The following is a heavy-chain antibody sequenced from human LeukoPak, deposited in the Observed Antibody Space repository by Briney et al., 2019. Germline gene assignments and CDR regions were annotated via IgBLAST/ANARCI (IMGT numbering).Heavy chain of an antibody. J-gene: IGHJ4*02. CDR3: ARGPAADIVLILG. Sequence: SVKVSCKASGGTFISYAISWVRQAPGQGLEWMGGIIPIFGTANYAQKFQGRVTITADKSTSTAYMELSSLRSDDTAVYYCARGPAADIVLILGWGQGTLVTVSS. CDR2: IIPIFGTA. V-gene: IGHV1-69*06. D-gene: IGHD2-8*01. CDR1: GGTFISYA.